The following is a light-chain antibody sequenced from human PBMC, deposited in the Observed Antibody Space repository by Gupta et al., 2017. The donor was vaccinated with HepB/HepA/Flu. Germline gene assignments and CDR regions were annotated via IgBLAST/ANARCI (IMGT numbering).Light chain of an antibody. J-gene: IGLJ3*02. Sequence: TCSLSSGHRNYVLAWHQQQPEKGPRFLMKLYSDGTHDKGDGIPDRFSGCSTGAERYLTIASLQSVDEADYYCQTWGTDIVVFGGGTKVTVL. CDR3: QTWGTDIVV. V-gene: IGLV4-69*01. CDR1: SGHRNYV. CDR2: LYSDGTH.